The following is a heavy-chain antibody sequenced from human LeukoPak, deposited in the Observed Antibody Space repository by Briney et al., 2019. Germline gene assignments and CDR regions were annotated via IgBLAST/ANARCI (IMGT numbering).Heavy chain of an antibody. D-gene: IGHD5-12*01. Sequence: EGSLRLSCAASGFTFSNYAMNWVRQAPRKGLEWVSGISGGGISSYYADSVKGRFTISRDNSKNTLYLQMNSLRAEDTAVYYCAKALGDSGNDSVPQGRAVDYWGQGTLVTVSS. CDR1: GFTFSNYA. J-gene: IGHJ4*02. CDR2: ISGGGISS. CDR3: AKALGDSGNDSVPQGRAVDY. V-gene: IGHV3-23*01.